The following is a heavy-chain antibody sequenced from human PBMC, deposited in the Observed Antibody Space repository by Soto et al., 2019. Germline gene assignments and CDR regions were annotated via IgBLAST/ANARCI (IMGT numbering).Heavy chain of an antibody. Sequence: SETLSLTCAVYGGSFSGYYWSWIRQPPGKGLEWIGEINHSGSTNYNPSLKSRVTISVDTSKNQFSLKLSSVTAADTAVYYCARGRQLLPRGYYFDYWGQGTLVTVSS. D-gene: IGHD2-15*01. CDR1: GGSFSGYY. V-gene: IGHV4-34*01. CDR3: ARGRQLLPRGYYFDY. CDR2: INHSGST. J-gene: IGHJ4*02.